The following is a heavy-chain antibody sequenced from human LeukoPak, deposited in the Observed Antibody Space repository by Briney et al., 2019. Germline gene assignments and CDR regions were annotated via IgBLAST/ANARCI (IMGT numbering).Heavy chain of an antibody. CDR2: IKQDGSEK. CDR1: RFTFSNYA. CDR3: ARDHAGDYYYYYMDV. V-gene: IGHV3-7*01. D-gene: IGHD7-27*01. Sequence: GGSLRLSCAASRFTFSNYAMTWVRQAPGKGLEWVANIKQDGSEKYYVDSVKGRFTISRDNAKNSLYLQMNSLRAEDTAVYYCARDHAGDYYYYYMDVWGKGTTVTVSS. J-gene: IGHJ6*03.